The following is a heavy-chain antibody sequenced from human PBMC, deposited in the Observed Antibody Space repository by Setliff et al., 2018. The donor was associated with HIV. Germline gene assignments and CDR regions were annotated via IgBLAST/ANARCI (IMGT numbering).Heavy chain of an antibody. D-gene: IGHD1-1*01. CDR2: IYSGGSS. Sequence: PSETLSLTCTVSDDSITTHYWSWIRQPPGKGLEWIGYIYSGGSSNYNPSLKSRSSVSMDMSRKQLSLKLTSVTAADTAIYYCARDSEHPTGYFDSWGRGILVTVSS. V-gene: IGHV4-59*11. CDR3: ARDSEHPTGYFDS. J-gene: IGHJ4*02. CDR1: DDSITTHY.